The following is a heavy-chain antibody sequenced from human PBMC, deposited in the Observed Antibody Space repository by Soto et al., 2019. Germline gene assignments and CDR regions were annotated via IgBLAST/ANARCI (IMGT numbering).Heavy chain of an antibody. V-gene: IGHV2-5*02. D-gene: IGHD3-22*01. CDR3: AHRYCDSLFQH. J-gene: IGHJ1*01. CDR2: IYWDDDK. Sequence: QITLKESGPTLVKPTQTLTLTCPFSWFSLSTSGVGVGWSRQPPGKALEWLALIYWDDDKLYSPSLKSRITFQKDTPKNQVVLTITNMDPVDTAPNYSAHRYCDSLFQHWGQGTLVTVSS. CDR1: WFSLSTSGVG.